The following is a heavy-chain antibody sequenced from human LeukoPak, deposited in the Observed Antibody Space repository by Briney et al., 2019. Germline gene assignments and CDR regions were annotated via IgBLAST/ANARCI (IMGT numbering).Heavy chain of an antibody. CDR2: IYYSGST. D-gene: IGHD2-2*01. CDR3: ARNHIVVVPAAMGNWFDP. Sequence: SETLSLTYTVSGGSISSSSYYWGWIRQPPGKGLEWIGSIYYSGSTYYNPSLKSRVTISVDTSKNQFSLKLSSVTAADTAVYYCARNHIVVVPAAMGNWFDPWGQGTLVTVSS. J-gene: IGHJ5*02. CDR1: GGSISSSSYY. V-gene: IGHV4-39*07.